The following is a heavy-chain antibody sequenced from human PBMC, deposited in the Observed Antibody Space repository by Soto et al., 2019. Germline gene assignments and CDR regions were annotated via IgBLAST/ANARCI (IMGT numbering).Heavy chain of an antibody. J-gene: IGHJ6*03. D-gene: IGHD3-9*01. CDR1: GYTFTSYD. CDR3: ARGGYFDWLLHYYYYYMVV. CDR2: MNPNSGNT. V-gene: IGHV1-8*01. Sequence: ASVKVSCKASGYTFTSYDINWVRQATGQGLEWMGWMNPNSGNTGYAQKFQGRVTMTRNTSISTAYMELSSLRSEDTAVYYCARGGYFDWLLHYYYYYMVVWGKGTTVTVSS.